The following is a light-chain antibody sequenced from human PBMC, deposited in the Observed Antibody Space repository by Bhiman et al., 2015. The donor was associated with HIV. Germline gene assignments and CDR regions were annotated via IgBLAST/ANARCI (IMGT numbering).Light chain of an antibody. Sequence: QSVLTQPPSVSGAPGQRVTISCTGSSSNIGAGYDVHWYQQLPGTAPKLLIYGDNNRPSGVPDRFSGSKSGTSASLAITGLQAEDEADYYCQSYDNRLGAWVFGGGTKLTVL. V-gene: IGLV1-40*01. CDR1: SSNIGAGYD. CDR2: GDN. J-gene: IGLJ3*02. CDR3: QSYDNRLGAWV.